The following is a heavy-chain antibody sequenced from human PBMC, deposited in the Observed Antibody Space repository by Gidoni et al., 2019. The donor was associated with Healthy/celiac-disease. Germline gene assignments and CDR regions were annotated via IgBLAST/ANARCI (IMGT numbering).Heavy chain of an antibody. J-gene: IGHJ4*02. CDR3: ARGGCSSTSCHTHYFDY. CDR2: IYHSGST. CDR1: GGSISSGGYS. V-gene: IGHV4-30-2*01. Sequence: QLQLQESGSGLVKPSQTLSLTCAVSGGSISSGGYSWSWIRQPPGKGLEWIGYIYHSGSTYYNPSLKSRVTISVDRSKNQFSLKLSSVTAADTAVYYCARGGCSSTSCHTHYFDYWGQGTLVTVSS. D-gene: IGHD2-2*01.